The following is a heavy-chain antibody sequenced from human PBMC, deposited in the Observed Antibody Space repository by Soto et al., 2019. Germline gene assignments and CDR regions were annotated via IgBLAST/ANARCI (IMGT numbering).Heavy chain of an antibody. V-gene: IGHV4-59*08. D-gene: IGHD3-10*01. CDR2: IYYSGST. CDR3: ARLLWSRGDWFDP. Sequence: SETLSLTCTFSGCSISSYYWSWIRQPPGKGLEWIGYIYYSGSTNYNPSLKSRVTISVDTSKNQFSLKLSSVTAADTAVYYCARLLWSRGDWFDPWGQGTQVTVSS. J-gene: IGHJ5*02. CDR1: GCSISSYY.